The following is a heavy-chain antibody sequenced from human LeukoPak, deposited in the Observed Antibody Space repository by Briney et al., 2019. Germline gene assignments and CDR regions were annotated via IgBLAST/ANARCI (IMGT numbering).Heavy chain of an antibody. Sequence: SETLSLTCTVSGGSISSYYWSWIRQPPGKGLEWIGYFYYSGSTNYNPSLKSRVTISVDTSKNQFSLKLSSVTAADTAVYYCARARSGDFWSGYYYYYGMDVWGQGATVTVSS. J-gene: IGHJ6*02. D-gene: IGHD3-3*01. V-gene: IGHV4-59*01. CDR1: GGSISSYY. CDR3: ARARSGDFWSGYYYYYGMDV. CDR2: FYYSGST.